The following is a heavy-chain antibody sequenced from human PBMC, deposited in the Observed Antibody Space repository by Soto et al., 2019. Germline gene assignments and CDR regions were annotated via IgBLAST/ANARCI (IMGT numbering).Heavy chain of an antibody. CDR1: GGSFIDYS. CDR2: INHSGSA. Sequence: QVLLQQWGAGRLKPWETLSLTCAVYGGSFIDYSWGWIRQSPGTGLEWIGEINHSGSANYNPSLKSRVTISVDTSKNQFSLKLYSVTAADAAVYYCARVSDYWSQGTVVTVSS. CDR3: ARVSDY. J-gene: IGHJ4*02. V-gene: IGHV4-34*01.